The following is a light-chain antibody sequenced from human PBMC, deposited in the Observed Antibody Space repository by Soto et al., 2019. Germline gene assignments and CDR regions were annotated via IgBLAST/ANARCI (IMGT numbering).Light chain of an antibody. CDR3: QVWLTTVV. CDR1: DIGTRS. Sequence: SYELTQPPSVSVATGSTAKITCGGADIGTRSVHWYQQRPGQAPVLVIYYDDDRPSGIPERFSGSNSGDTATLTISRVEAGDEADYYCQVWLTTVVFGGGTKLTVL. J-gene: IGLJ2*01. V-gene: IGLV3-21*04. CDR2: YDD.